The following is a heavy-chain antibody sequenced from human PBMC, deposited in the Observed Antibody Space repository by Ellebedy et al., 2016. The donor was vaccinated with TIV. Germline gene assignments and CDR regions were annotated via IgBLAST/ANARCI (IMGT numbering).Heavy chain of an antibody. D-gene: IGHD1/OR15-1a*01. V-gene: IGHV4-59*01. CDR2: FDYSGSA. Sequence: MPSETLSLSCSVSGDSIYAYYLIWIRQTPGRGLEWIGYFDYSGSANYNPSLKSRVTISGDPSKNQFSLQVRSVTAADAALYYCARGRRRHEQVAPFDFWGRGILVAVST. J-gene: IGHJ4*02. CDR1: GDSIYAYY. CDR3: ARGRRRHEQVAPFDF.